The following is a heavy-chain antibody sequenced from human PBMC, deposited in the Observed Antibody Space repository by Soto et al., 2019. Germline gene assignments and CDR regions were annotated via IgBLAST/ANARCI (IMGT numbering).Heavy chain of an antibody. V-gene: IGHV1-69*01. CDR2: IIPIFGTA. D-gene: IGHD6-19*01. CDR3: AREWSLSVAAPGY. CDR1: GGTFSSYA. Sequence: SVKVSFKASGGTFSSYAISWVLQAPGQGLEWMGGIIPIFGTANYAQKFQGRVTITADESTSTAYMELNSLRAEDTAVYFCAREWSLSVAAPGYWGQGTLVTVSS. J-gene: IGHJ4*02.